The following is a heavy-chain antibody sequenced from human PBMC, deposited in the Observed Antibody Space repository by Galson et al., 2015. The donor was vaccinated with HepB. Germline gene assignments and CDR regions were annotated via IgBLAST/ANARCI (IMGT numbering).Heavy chain of an antibody. CDR3: ARVYGSGSYMNAFDI. V-gene: IGHV4-59*13. Sequence: SETLSLTCTVSGDFISNFYWSWIRQSPGKGLEWIAYIHYSGPTNYNPSLKGRVTISADTSKNQFSLKLSSVTPVDTAVYYCARVYGSGSYMNAFDIWGQGTMVTVSS. CDR1: GDFISNFY. J-gene: IGHJ3*02. CDR2: IHYSGPT. D-gene: IGHD3-10*01.